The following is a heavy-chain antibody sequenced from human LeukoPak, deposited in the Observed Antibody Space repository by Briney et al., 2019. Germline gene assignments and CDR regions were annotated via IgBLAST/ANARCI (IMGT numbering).Heavy chain of an antibody. Sequence: ASVKVSCKASGYTFTSYGISWVRQAPGQGLEWMGWISAYNGNTNYAQKLQGRVTMTTDTSTSTAYMELRSLRPDDTAVYYCATEESYYYDSSGLYYWGQGTLVTVSS. CDR2: ISAYNGNT. D-gene: IGHD3-22*01. CDR1: GYTFTSYG. V-gene: IGHV1-18*01. CDR3: ATEESYYYDSSGLYY. J-gene: IGHJ4*02.